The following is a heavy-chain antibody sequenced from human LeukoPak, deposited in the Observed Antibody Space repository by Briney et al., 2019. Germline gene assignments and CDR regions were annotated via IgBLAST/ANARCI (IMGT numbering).Heavy chain of an antibody. Sequence: ASVKVSCKASGYTFTSYYMHWVRQAPGQGLEWMGIINPSGGSTSYAQKFQGRVTMTRDMSTSTVYMELRSLRSDDTAVYYCARSHSSSWRWFDPWGQGTLVTVSS. CDR1: GYTFTSYY. CDR3: ARSHSSSWRWFDP. J-gene: IGHJ5*02. V-gene: IGHV1-46*01. D-gene: IGHD6-13*01. CDR2: INPSGGST.